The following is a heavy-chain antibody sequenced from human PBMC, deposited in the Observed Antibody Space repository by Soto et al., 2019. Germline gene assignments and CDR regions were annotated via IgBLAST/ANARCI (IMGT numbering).Heavy chain of an antibody. J-gene: IGHJ3*02. D-gene: IGHD2-15*01. Sequence: EVQLLESGGVLVQPGESLRLSCAVSGFIFGNYMMTWVRQAPGKGLEWVSTIRDGGESTYYADSVKGRFTISRDNSKNTLYLQMDSLGVEDTAVYYCAPHVHCSGGSCHYDAFDTRGQGTMVTVSS. CDR1: GFIFGNYM. CDR2: IRDGGEST. CDR3: APHVHCSGGSCHYDAFDT. V-gene: IGHV3-23*01.